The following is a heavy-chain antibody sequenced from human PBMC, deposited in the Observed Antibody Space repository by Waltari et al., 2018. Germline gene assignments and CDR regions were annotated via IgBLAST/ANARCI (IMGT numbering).Heavy chain of an antibody. V-gene: IGHV4-4*07. J-gene: IGHJ6*03. D-gene: IGHD4-17*01. CDR1: GASMSRYF. Sequence: QVQLQESGPGLVRPSETLSLTCTVSGASMSRYFWSWIRQPAGKGLEWIGRIYSDGGTNYNPSLKGRVTMSLDTSNNHFSLKLSSVTAADTAVYYCARAPRPMTTVTRYNDLDYYHYMDVWGKGTTVTVSS. CDR3: ARAPRPMTTVTRYNDLDYYHYMDV. CDR2: IYSDGGT.